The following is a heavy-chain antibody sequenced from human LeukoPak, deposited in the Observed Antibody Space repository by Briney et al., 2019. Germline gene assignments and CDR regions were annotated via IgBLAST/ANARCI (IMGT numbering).Heavy chain of an antibody. CDR2: INWNGGST. D-gene: IGHD2-2*02. CDR3: ARGYCSSTSCYTGYFDY. J-gene: IGHJ4*02. Sequence: RSGGSLRLSCAASGFTFDDYGMSWVRQAPGKGLEWVSGINWNGGSTGYADSVKSRFTISRDNAKNSLYLQMNSLRAEDTALYYCARGYCSSTSCYTGYFDYWGQGTLVTVSS. CDR1: GFTFDDYG. V-gene: IGHV3-20*04.